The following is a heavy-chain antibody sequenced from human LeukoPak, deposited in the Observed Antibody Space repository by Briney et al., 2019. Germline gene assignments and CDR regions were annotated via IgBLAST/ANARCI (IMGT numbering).Heavy chain of an antibody. V-gene: IGHV4-31*03. D-gene: IGHD5-24*01. CDR2: IYYSGST. J-gene: IGHJ3*02. Sequence: PSETLSLTCTVSGGSISNGDHYWSWIRQHPGKGLEWIGHIYYSGSTYYNPSLKSRVTISVDTSKNQFSLKLSSVTAADTAVYYCARLGKRWLRHAFDIWGQGTMVTVSS. CDR1: GGSISNGDHY. CDR3: ARLGKRWLRHAFDI.